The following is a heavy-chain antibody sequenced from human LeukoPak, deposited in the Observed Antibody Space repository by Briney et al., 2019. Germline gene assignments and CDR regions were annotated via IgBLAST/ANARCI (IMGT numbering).Heavy chain of an antibody. CDR1: GGTFSSYA. CDR3: AKDPAAAGYFDY. D-gene: IGHD6-13*01. J-gene: IGHJ4*02. CDR2: IIPIFGTA. V-gene: IGHV1-69*13. Sequence: SVKVSCKASGGTFSSYAISWVRQAPGQGLEWMGGIIPIFGTANYAQKFQGRVTITADESTSTAYMELSSLRSEDTAVYYCAKDPAAAGYFDYWGQGTLVTVSS.